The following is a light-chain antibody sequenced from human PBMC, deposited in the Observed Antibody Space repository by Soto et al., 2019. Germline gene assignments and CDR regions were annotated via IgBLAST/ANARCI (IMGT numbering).Light chain of an antibody. CDR3: LQASSFPRT. CDR2: HAS. Sequence: DIPMTQSPSSVSASVGDRVTITCRASQGISGRLAWFQQKPGKAPKFLISHASRLQSGVPSRFSGSESGTDFTLTINSLQPEDFATYYCLQASSFPRTFGQGTKVDIK. V-gene: IGKV1-12*01. CDR1: QGISGR. J-gene: IGKJ1*01.